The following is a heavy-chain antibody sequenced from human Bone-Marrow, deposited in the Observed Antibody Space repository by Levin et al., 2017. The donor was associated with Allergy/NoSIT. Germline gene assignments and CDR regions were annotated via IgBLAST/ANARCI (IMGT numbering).Heavy chain of an antibody. CDR1: GFSLSTRT. J-gene: IGHJ4*02. D-gene: IGHD3-9*01. V-gene: IGHV3-48*04. Sequence: PGGSLRLSCEVSGFSLSTRTMNWIRQAPGKGPEWISSISSTSSRISYADSVKGRSTVSRDNVKNSLFLQMNSLRVADTAVYYCARDIHDITTGIFDLWGQGSLVTVSS. CDR3: ARDIHDITTGIFDL. CDR2: ISSTSSRI.